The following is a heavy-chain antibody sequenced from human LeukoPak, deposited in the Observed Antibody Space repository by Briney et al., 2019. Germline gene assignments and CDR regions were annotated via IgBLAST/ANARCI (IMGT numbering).Heavy chain of an antibody. CDR2: ISSSGSTI. Sequence: PGGSLRLSCAASGFTFSDYYMSWIRQAPGKGLEWVSYISSSGSTIYYADSVKGRFTISRDNAKNSLYLQMNSLRAEDTAVYYCASGGEILRYFDWSPRPFDYWGQGTLVTVSS. CDR1: GFTFSDYY. V-gene: IGHV3-11*01. J-gene: IGHJ4*02. CDR3: ASGGEILRYFDWSPRPFDY. D-gene: IGHD3-9*01.